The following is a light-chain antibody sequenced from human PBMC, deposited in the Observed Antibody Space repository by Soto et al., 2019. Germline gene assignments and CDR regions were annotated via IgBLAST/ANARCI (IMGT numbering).Light chain of an antibody. CDR1: SSDVGGYNY. V-gene: IGLV2-14*03. CDR2: DVS. J-gene: IGLJ1*01. Sequence: QSVLTQPASVSGSPGQSITISCTGTSSDVGGYNYVSWYQQHPGKAPQLMIYDVSNRPSGVSTRFAGSKSGNTASLTISGLQAEDGADYYCCPYTPSSPLGYVFGTGTKVTVL. CDR3: CPYTPSSPLGYV.